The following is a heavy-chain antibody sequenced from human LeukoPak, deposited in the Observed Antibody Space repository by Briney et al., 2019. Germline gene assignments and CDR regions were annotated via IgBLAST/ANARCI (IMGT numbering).Heavy chain of an antibody. V-gene: IGHV3-30*04. Sequence: GGSLSLSCAPSGFTFISYSMHWVRQAPGKWREWVAVISYDGSNKYYADSVKGRFTISRDNSKNTLYLQMNNLRAEHTAVYYCARDALWFGELLGGSYFDYWGQGTLVTVSS. D-gene: IGHD3-10*01. CDR2: ISYDGSNK. J-gene: IGHJ4*02. CDR1: GFTFISYS. CDR3: ARDALWFGELLGGSYFDY.